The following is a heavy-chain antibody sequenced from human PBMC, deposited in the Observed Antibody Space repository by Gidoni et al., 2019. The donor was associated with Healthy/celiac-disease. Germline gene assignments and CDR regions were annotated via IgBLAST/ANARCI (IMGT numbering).Heavy chain of an antibody. Sequence: QVQLVQSGAELKKPGSSVKVSCKASGGPFSSYAISWVRQATGQGLEWMGRIIPILGIANYAQKFQGRVTITADKSTRAAYMELSSRRSDDTAVYYWARVVGYSSSWYGDYWGQGTLVTVSS. CDR3: ARVVGYSSSWYGDY. CDR2: IIPILGIA. J-gene: IGHJ4*02. V-gene: IGHV1-69*04. D-gene: IGHD6-13*01. CDR1: GGPFSSYA.